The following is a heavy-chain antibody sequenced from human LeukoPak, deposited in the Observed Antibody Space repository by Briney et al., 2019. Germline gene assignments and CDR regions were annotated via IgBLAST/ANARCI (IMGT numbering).Heavy chain of an antibody. J-gene: IGHJ4*02. D-gene: IGHD6-6*01. CDR3: AKDREGYSSSSGPNDY. CDR1: GFTFSSYA. CDR2: ISGSGGST. V-gene: IGHV3-23*01. Sequence: PGGSLRLSCAASGFTFSSYAMSWVRQAPGKGLEWVSAISGSGGSTYYADSVKGRFTISRDNSKNTLYLQMNSLRAEDTAVYYCAKDREGYSSSSGPNDYWGQGTLVTVSS.